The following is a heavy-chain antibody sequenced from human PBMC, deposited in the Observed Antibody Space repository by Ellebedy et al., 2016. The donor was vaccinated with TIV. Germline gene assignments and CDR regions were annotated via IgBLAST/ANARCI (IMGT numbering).Heavy chain of an antibody. CDR3: TKIVRGGRAMALGY. J-gene: IGHJ4*02. V-gene: IGHV3-66*01. CDR1: GFTVSSNY. CDR2: IYSGGST. Sequence: PGGSLRLSCAASGFTVSSNYMSWVRQAPGKGLEWVSVIYSGGSTNYADSGKGRFTISRDYSKNTLYLQMNNLRCEDTAVYYSTKIVRGGRAMALGYWGQGTLVTVSS. D-gene: IGHD5-18*01.